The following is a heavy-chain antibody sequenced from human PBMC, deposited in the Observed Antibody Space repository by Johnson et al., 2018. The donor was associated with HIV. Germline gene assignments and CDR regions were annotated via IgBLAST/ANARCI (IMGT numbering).Heavy chain of an antibody. J-gene: IGHJ3*02. D-gene: IGHD2-2*01. CDR2: IKSKTDGGTT. Sequence: VQLVESGGGVVQPGRSLRLSCAASGFTFSNAWMSWVRKAPGQGLEWVGRIKSKTDGGTTDYAAPVQGRFTISRDDSKNTLYLQMNSLRAEDTALYYCARGGSTSWLGAFDIWGQGTMVTVSS. CDR1: GFTFSNAW. V-gene: IGHV3-15*05. CDR3: ARGGSTSWLGAFDI.